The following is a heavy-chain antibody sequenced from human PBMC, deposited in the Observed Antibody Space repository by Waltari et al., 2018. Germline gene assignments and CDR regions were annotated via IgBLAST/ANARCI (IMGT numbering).Heavy chain of an antibody. D-gene: IGHD6-6*01. CDR2: LSAYYGNT. CDR1: GYTFTSYG. V-gene: IGHV1-18*01. J-gene: IGHJ4*02. Sequence: QVQLVQSGAEVKKPGASVKVSCKASGYTFTSYGISWVRRAPGQGLEWMGWLSAYYGNTNAAQKVQGRATMTTDTSTSTAYMGLRSLRSDDTAVYYCARDVEYSSSSPFDYWGQGTLVTVSS. CDR3: ARDVEYSSSSPFDY.